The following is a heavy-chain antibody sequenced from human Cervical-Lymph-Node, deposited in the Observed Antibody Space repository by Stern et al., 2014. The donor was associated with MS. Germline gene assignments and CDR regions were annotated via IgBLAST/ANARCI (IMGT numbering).Heavy chain of an antibody. CDR2: MSSTGRNI. Sequence: EVQLVESGGGLVKPGGSLRLSCEASGFTFSSYSMNWVRLAPGQGLEWVSSMSSTGRNIYYADSVKGRFTISRDSAKKSLYLQMNSLRAEDTAVYYCARDYYFDYWGQGTLVTVSS. CDR1: GFTFSSYS. V-gene: IGHV3-21*01. CDR3: ARDYYFDY. J-gene: IGHJ4*02.